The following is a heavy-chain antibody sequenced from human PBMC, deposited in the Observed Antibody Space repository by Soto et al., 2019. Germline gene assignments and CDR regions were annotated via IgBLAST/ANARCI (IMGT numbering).Heavy chain of an antibody. J-gene: IGHJ6*02. Sequence: GGSLRLSCAASGFTFSSYGMHWVRQAPGKGLEWVAVIWYDGSNKYYADSVKGRFTISRDNSKNTLYLQMNSLRAEDTAVYYCARDLVATTPYYYYYGMDVWGQGTTVTVSS. CDR1: GFTFSSYG. CDR2: IWYDGSNK. D-gene: IGHD5-12*01. CDR3: ARDLVATTPYYYYYGMDV. V-gene: IGHV3-33*01.